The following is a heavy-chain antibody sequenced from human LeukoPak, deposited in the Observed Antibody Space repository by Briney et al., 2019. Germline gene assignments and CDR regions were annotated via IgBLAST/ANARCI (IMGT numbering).Heavy chain of an antibody. D-gene: IGHD3-22*01. V-gene: IGHV4-34*01. CDR3: ARGQNPYYYDSSGYYYDY. J-gene: IGHJ4*02. Sequence: SETLSLTCAVYGGSSSGYYWSWIRQPPGKGLEWIGEINHSGSTNYNPSLKSRVAISVDTSKNQFSLKLSSVTAADTAVYYCARGQNPYYYDSSGYYYDYWGQGTLVTVSS. CDR1: GGSSSGYY. CDR2: INHSGST.